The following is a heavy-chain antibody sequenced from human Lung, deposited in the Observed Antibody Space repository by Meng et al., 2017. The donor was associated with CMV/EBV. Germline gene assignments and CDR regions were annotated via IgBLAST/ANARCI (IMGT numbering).Heavy chain of an antibody. D-gene: IGHD1-26*01. J-gene: IGHJ4*02. CDR3: AKTGSGSYVDS. V-gene: IGHV3-30*02. CDR1: GFTFSGYA. Sequence: GGPXRLXCAASGFTFSGYAMHWVRQAPGKGLEWVSFLRYDGSNKHYADSVKGRFTISRDNSENTLYLQMNSLRPEDTAVYYCAKTGSGSYVDSWGQGTLVTVSS. CDR2: LRYDGSNK.